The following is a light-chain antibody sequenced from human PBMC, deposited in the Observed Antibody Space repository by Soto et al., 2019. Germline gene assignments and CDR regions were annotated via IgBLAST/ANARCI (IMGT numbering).Light chain of an antibody. V-gene: IGKV3-20*01. CDR2: DAS. CDR1: QSVRSSY. Sequence: EIVLTQSPGTLSLSPGERATLSCRASQSVRSSYLAWYQQKPGQSPRLLIYDASNRATGIPDRFSGSGSGTDFTLAISRLEPADFALYYCQQYGSSPTFGQGTKVEIK. CDR3: QQYGSSPT. J-gene: IGKJ1*01.